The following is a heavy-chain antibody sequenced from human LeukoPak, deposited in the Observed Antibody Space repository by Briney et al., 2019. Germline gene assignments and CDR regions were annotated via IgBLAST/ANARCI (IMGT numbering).Heavy chain of an antibody. Sequence: PGGSLRLSCAASGFTFGSYSMNWVRQAPGKGLEWVSSISSSSSYIYYADSVKGRFTISRDNAKNTLYLQMNSLRAEDTAVYYCARSGAGYSSGWYFDYWGQGTLVTVSS. J-gene: IGHJ4*02. CDR2: ISSSSSYI. CDR3: ARSGAGYSSGWYFDY. V-gene: IGHV3-21*01. CDR1: GFTFGSYS. D-gene: IGHD6-19*01.